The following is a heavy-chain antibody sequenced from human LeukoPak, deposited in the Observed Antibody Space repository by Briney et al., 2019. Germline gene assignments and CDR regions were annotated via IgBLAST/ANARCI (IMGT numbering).Heavy chain of an antibody. CDR1: GFTFSSQS. Sequence: GGSLRLSCAGSGFTFSSQSMNWVRQAPGKGLEWVSYISSSSSTIYYADSVKGRFTISRDNAKNSLYLQMNSLRAEDTAVYYCARGYYSNYFDYWGQGTLVTVSS. CDR3: ARGYYSNYFDY. J-gene: IGHJ4*02. V-gene: IGHV3-48*01. CDR2: ISSSSSTI. D-gene: IGHD1-26*01.